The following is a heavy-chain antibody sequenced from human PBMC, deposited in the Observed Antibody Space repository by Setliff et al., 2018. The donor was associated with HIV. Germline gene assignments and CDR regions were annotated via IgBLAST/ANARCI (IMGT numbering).Heavy chain of an antibody. Sequence: GGSLRLSCAASGFTFSSYAMSWVRQAPGKGREWVSTISTSGANTYYADSVKGRFTISRDNAKNSLYLQMNSLRDDDSAVYYCVKSQWLRFDVFDVWGQGTMVTVSS. V-gene: IGHV3-23*01. CDR3: VKSQWLRFDVFDV. CDR2: ISTSGANT. CDR1: GFTFSSYA. D-gene: IGHD5-12*01. J-gene: IGHJ3*01.